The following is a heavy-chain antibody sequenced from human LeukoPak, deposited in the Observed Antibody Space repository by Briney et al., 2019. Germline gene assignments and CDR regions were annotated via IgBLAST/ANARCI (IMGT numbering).Heavy chain of an antibody. CDR2: INPSGGTT. J-gene: IGHJ6*03. V-gene: IGHV1-46*01. CDR3: ARAYDTATTGYYYYMDV. D-gene: IGHD1-26*01. Sequence: ASVKVSCKASGYTFTNYYIHWVRQAPGQGLEWMGIINPSGGTTAYAQKFQGRVTMTRDTSTSTVFMELSSLRSEDTAMYYCARAYDTATTGYYYYMDVWGKGTTVTVSS. CDR1: GYTFTNYY.